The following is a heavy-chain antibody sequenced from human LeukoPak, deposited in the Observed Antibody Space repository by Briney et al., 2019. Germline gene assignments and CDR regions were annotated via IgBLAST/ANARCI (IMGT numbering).Heavy chain of an antibody. Sequence: SETLSLTCAVYGGSFSGYYRSWIRQPPGKGLEWIGEINHSGSTNYNPSLKSRVTISVDTSKNQFSLKLSSVTAADTAVYYCASLEMATISHWYFDLWGRGTLVTVSS. CDR2: INHSGST. CDR1: GGSFSGYY. CDR3: ASLEMATISHWYFDL. J-gene: IGHJ2*01. D-gene: IGHD5-24*01. V-gene: IGHV4-34*01.